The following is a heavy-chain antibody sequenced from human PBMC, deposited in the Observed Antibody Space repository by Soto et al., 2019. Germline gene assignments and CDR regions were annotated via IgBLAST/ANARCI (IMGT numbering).Heavy chain of an antibody. D-gene: IGHD6-19*01. CDR3: AKIRSSGWSSYYYGMDV. Sequence: GGSLRLSCVGSGFTFSNYWMHWVRQAPGKGLEWVSAISGSGGSTYYADSVKGRFTISRDNSKNTLYLQMNSLRAEDTAVYYCAKIRSSGWSSYYYGMDVWGQGTTVTVSS. CDR1: GFTFSNYW. J-gene: IGHJ6*02. V-gene: IGHV3-23*01. CDR2: ISGSGGST.